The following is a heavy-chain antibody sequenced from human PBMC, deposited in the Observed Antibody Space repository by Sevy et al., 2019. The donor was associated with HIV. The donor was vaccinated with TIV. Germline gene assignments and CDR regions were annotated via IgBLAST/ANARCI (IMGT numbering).Heavy chain of an antibody. D-gene: IGHD6-19*01. V-gene: IGHV3-53*01. CDR2: IYSGGST. J-gene: IGHJ4*02. CDR3: ARGGLTVALDY. Sequence: GGSLRLSCAASRFTVSSNYMSWVRQAPGKGLEWVSVIYSGGSTYYADSVKGRFTISRDNSKNTLYLQMNSLRAEDTAVYYCARGGLTVALDYWGQGTLVTVSS. CDR1: RFTVSSNY.